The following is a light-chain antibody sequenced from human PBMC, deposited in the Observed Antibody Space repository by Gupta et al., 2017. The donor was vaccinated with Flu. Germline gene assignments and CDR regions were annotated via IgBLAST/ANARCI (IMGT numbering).Light chain of an antibody. CDR2: ANS. J-gene: IGLJ3*02. CDR1: SSNIGAGYD. Sequence: QSVMTTPSAVSVDPGLWVTISCSGSSSNIGAGYDLHWYQQLPGTAPKLLIYANSNRPSGVPDRFSGSKSGTSASLAITGLQAEDEADYYCQSYDSSLSGWMFGGGTKLPVL. V-gene: IGLV1-40*01. CDR3: QSYDSSLSGWM.